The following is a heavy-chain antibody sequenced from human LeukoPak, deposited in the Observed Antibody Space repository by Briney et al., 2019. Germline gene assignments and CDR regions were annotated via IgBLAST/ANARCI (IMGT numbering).Heavy chain of an antibody. D-gene: IGHD5-18*01. Sequence: SETLSLTCTVSGGSISSSSAYWGWIRQPPGKGLEWIGSIYYSKNTYYNPSLKSRVTISADTSNNQFSLTLGSVSATDTAVYYCVSPRGFSYGYFDYWGQGTLVTVSS. J-gene: IGHJ4*02. CDR3: VSPRGFSYGYFDY. V-gene: IGHV4-39*01. CDR2: IYYSKNT. CDR1: GGSISSSSAY.